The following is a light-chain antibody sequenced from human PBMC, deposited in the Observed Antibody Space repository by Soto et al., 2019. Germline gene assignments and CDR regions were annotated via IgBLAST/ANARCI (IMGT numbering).Light chain of an antibody. J-gene: IGLJ1*01. CDR1: SSDVGAYND. Sequence: QSVLTQPPSVSGSPGQSVTISCTGSSSDVGAYNDVSWYQHQTRKPPKLLIYDVNKRPSGVPDRFSGSKFGNTDSLTISGLQADDEATFYCCSYAGSYDYVFGTGTKVTVL. CDR3: CSYAGSYDYV. V-gene: IGLV2-11*01. CDR2: DVN.